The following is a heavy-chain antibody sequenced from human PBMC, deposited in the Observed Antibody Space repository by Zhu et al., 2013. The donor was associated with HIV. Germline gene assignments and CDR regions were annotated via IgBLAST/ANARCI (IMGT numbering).Heavy chain of an antibody. CDR2: IIPIFGTA. Sequence: QVQLVQSGAEVKKPGASVKVSCKASGYTFTSYGISWVRQAPGQGLEWMGGIIPIFGTANYAQKFQGRVTITADKSTSTAYMELSRLKSEDTAVYYCARGRRECSSPSCLDYYYYMDVWGRGTTVTVSS. D-gene: IGHD2-2*01. CDR3: ARGRRECSSPSCLDYYYYMDV. J-gene: IGHJ6*03. CDR1: GYTFTSYG. V-gene: IGHV1-69*06.